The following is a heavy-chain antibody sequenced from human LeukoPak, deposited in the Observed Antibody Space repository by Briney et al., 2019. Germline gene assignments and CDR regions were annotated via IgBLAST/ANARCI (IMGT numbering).Heavy chain of an antibody. J-gene: IGHJ4*02. Sequence: GRSLRLSCAASGFTFSTYGMHWVRQAPGKGLEWVAVILFDGNNKYYADSVRGRLTISRDNSKNTLYLQMNSLRDEDTAVYYCAKDAEHSSGWYPGNWGQGTLVIVSS. CDR1: GFTFSTYG. V-gene: IGHV3-30*18. CDR3: AKDAEHSSGWYPGN. D-gene: IGHD6-13*01. CDR2: ILFDGNNK.